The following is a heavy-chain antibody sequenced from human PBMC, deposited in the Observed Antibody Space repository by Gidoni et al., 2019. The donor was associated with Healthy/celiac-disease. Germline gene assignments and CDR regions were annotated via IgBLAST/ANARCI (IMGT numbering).Heavy chain of an antibody. CDR1: GGSISSSSYY. J-gene: IGHJ5*02. Sequence: QLQLQESGPGLVKPSETLSLTCTVSGGSISSSSYYWGWIRQPPGKGLEWIGSIYYSGSTYYNPSLKSRVTISVDTSKNQFSLKLSSVTAADTAVYYCARQVTPARINWFDPWGQGTLVTVSS. D-gene: IGHD6-6*01. CDR3: ARQVTPARINWFDP. V-gene: IGHV4-39*01. CDR2: IYYSGST.